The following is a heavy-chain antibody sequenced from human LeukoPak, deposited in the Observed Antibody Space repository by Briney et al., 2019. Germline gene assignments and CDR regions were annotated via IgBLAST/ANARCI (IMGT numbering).Heavy chain of an antibody. V-gene: IGHV3-48*03. CDR2: ISSSGSTI. CDR3: ARDYYGSGSLDY. D-gene: IGHD3-10*01. J-gene: IGHJ4*02. Sequence: GGSLRLSCAASGFTFSSYEMNWVRQAPGKGLEWVSYISSSGSTIYYADSVKGRFTISRDNAKNSLCLQMNSLRAEDTAVYYCARDYYGSGSLDYWGQGTLVTVSS. CDR1: GFTFSSYE.